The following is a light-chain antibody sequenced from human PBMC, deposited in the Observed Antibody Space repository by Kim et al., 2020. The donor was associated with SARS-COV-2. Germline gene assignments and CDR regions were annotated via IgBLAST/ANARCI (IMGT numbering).Light chain of an antibody. Sequence: GERDPLYSRASQTINTKLDWYQNKPGQAPRLLIYDATTRATGVPARFIGSGSETDFTLTISSLQSEEFAIYYCQQSNDWPPLTYGQVTKVDIK. CDR1: QTINTK. J-gene: IGKJ1*01. CDR2: DAT. V-gene: IGKV3-15*01. CDR3: QQSNDWPPLT.